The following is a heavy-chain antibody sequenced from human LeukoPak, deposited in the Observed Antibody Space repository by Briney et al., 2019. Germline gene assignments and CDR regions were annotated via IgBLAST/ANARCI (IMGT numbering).Heavy chain of an antibody. CDR2: IRPKTGDA. J-gene: IGHJ4*02. Sequence: ASVKASCRPIRYRFIDDWLHCVRQAPGQRRGWMGYIRPKTGDADYARVFQGRVVMSRDMSTNTAYIELTGLTSDDTAVYYCARDTPHQRFDYWGQGTLVIVSS. V-gene: IGHV1-2*02. CDR1: RYRFIDDW. CDR3: ARDTPHQRFDY.